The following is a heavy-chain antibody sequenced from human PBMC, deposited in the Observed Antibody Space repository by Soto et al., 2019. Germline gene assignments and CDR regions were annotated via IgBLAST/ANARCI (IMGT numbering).Heavy chain of an antibody. V-gene: IGHV4-4*02. D-gene: IGHD2-15*01. Sequence: QVQLRQSGPGLVKPLGTLSLTCFVSGTSISSNYWWTWLRQSPGKGLEWIGEIHHTVGTNYNPALKTRLTISVDMANNQFSLRLTSVTAADSAIYYCATLPPLVVVALAEFPSWGQGSLVTVSS. J-gene: IGHJ5*02. CDR1: GTSISSNYW. CDR2: IHHTVGT. CDR3: ATLPPLVVVALAEFPS.